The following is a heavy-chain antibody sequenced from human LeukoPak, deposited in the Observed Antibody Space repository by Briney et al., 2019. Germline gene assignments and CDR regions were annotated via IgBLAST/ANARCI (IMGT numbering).Heavy chain of an antibody. CDR2: IKQDGSEK. D-gene: IGHD5-24*01. V-gene: IGHV3-7*01. J-gene: IGHJ4*02. CDR3: ARDPEIFDY. CDR1: GFTVSSNY. Sequence: PGGSLRLSCAASGFTVSSNYMNWVRQAPGKGLEWVANIKQDGSEKYYVDSVKGRFTISRDNAKNSLYLQMNSLRAEDTAVYYCARDPEIFDYWGQGTLVTVSS.